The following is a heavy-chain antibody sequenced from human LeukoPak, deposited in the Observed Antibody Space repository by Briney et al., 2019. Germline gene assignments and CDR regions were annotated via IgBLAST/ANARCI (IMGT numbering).Heavy chain of an antibody. V-gene: IGHV4-59*01. J-gene: IGHJ6*02. CDR2: IYYSGST. D-gene: IGHD3-10*01. CDR3: ARDTYGSGSYYNGPYYYGMDV. CDR1: GGSISSYY. Sequence: TSETLSLTCTVSGGSISSYYWSWIRQPPGKGLEWIGYIYYSGSTNYNPSLKSRVTISADTSKNQFSLKLSSVTAADTAVYYCARDTYGSGSYYNGPYYYGMDVWGQGTTVTVSS.